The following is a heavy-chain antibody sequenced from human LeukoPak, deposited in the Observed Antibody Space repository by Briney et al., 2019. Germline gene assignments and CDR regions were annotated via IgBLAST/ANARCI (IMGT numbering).Heavy chain of an antibody. V-gene: IGHV4-59*01. CDR3: TRGIFGVVIGYYYYYMDV. CDR2: IYYSGST. D-gene: IGHD3-3*01. Sequence: SSETLSLTCTVSGGAISNYYWNWIRQPPGKGLEWIGYIYYSGSTNYNPSLKSRVTISVDTSKNQFSLKVNSMTAADTAVNYCTRGIFGVVIGYYYYYMDVWGKGTTVTVSS. J-gene: IGHJ6*03. CDR1: GGAISNYY.